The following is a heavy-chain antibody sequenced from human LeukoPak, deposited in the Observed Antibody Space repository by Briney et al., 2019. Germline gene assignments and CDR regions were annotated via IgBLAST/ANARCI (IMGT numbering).Heavy chain of an antibody. CDR1: GFTFSSYG. V-gene: IGHV3-30*18. J-gene: IGHJ4*02. CDR2: ISYDGSNK. D-gene: IGHD3-3*02. Sequence: GGSLRLSCAASGFTFSSYGMHWVRQAPGKGLEWVAVISYDGSNKYYADSVKGRFTISRDNSKNTLYLQMNSLRAEDTAVYYCAKAISPHFWSGYFDYWGQGTLVTVSS. CDR3: AKAISPHFWSGYFDY.